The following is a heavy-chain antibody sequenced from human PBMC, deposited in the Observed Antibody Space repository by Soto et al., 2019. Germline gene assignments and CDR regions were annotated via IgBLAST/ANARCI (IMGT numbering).Heavy chain of an antibody. D-gene: IGHD6-13*01. Sequence: SETLSLTCAVSGGSIDSGAFSLSWIRQPPGKGLEWIGYVTHSGTAYSIPSLNGRLTLSVDSSQTQFSLKMTSVTAADSAFYYCARIHWAQSSLDYWGRGILVTVSS. CDR3: ARIHWAQSSLDY. CDR1: GGSIDSGAFS. V-gene: IGHV4-30-2*01. CDR2: VTHSGTA. J-gene: IGHJ4*02.